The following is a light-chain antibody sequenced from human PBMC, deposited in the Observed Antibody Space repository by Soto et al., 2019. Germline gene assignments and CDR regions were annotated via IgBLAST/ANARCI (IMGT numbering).Light chain of an antibody. CDR3: QQYNNWSPTWR. CDR2: GAS. CDR1: QSVSSN. J-gene: IGKJ1*01. Sequence: EIVITQSPATLSVSSGERATLSCRASQSVSSNLAWYQQKPGQAPKLLIYGASTRATGIPARFSGSGSGAKFTLTITSLQSEDCAVYYCQQYNNWSPTWRLCYGTKVDI. V-gene: IGKV3-15*01.